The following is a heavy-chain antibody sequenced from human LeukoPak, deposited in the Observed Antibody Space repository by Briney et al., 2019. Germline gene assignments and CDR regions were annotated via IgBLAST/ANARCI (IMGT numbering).Heavy chain of an antibody. CDR3: RQSHILDDG. D-gene: IGHD2-21*01. CDR1: GYSIRSGYY. V-gene: IGHV4-38-2*02. J-gene: IGHJ3*01. CDR2: IYHSGRT. Sequence: SETLSLTCTVSGYSIRSGYYWGWFRRPPGKGLEWIGSIYHSGRTFYNPSLKSRVTISVDTSKNQFSLKLTSVTAADAAVYYCRQSHILDDGWGQGTMVTVSS.